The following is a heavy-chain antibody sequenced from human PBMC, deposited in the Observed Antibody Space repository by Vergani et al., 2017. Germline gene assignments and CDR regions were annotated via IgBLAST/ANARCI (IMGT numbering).Heavy chain of an antibody. CDR3: AKDLGAVAGTSPFDY. J-gene: IGHJ4*02. CDR2: ISYDGSNK. D-gene: IGHD6-19*01. V-gene: IGHV3-30*18. CDR1: GFTFSSYG. Sequence: QVQLVESGGGVVQPGRSLRLSCAASGFTFSSYGMHWVRQAPGKGLEWVAVISYDGSNKYYADSVKGRFTISRDNSKNTLYLQMNSLRAEETAVYYCAKDLGAVAGTSPFDYWGQGTLVTVSS.